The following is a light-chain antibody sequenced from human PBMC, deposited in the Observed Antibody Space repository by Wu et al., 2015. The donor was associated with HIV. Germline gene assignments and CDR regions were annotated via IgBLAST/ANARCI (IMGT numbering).Light chain of an antibody. CDR3: QQYNNWPRT. CDR1: QSVRSN. CDR2: GAS. Sequence: EIVMTQSPATLSMSPGERATLSCRASQSVRSNLAWYQQKPGQAPRLLIYGASTRATGILARFSGSGSGTEFTLTISSLQSEDFAVYYCQQYNNWPRTFGQGTKVEIK. J-gene: IGKJ1*01. V-gene: IGKV3-15*01.